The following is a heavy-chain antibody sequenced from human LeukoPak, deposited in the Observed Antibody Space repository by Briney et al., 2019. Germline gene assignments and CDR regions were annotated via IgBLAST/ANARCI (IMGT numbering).Heavy chain of an antibody. CDR1: GGSISSGGYY. Sequence: SETLSLTCTVSGGSISSGGYYWSWIRQPAGKGLEWIGRIYSSGSTNYNPSLKSRVSISVDTSKNQFSLKLNSLTAADTAVYYCARDRGTMVRGSRRGYDGYYYYMDVWGKGTTVTISS. CDR2: IYSSGST. D-gene: IGHD3-10*01. J-gene: IGHJ6*03. V-gene: IGHV4-61*02. CDR3: ARDRGTMVRGSRRGYDGYYYYMDV.